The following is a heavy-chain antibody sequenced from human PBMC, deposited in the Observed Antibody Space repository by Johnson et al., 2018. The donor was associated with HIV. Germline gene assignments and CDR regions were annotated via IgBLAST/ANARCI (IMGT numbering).Heavy chain of an antibody. Sequence: QVQLVESGGGVVQPGSSLRLSCAASGFTFSSYAMHWVRQAPGKGLEWVAVISYDGSNKYYADSVKGRFTISRDNSKNTLYLQMNSLRAEDTAVYYCARDGGYSYGDAFDIWDQGTMVTVSS. D-gene: IGHD5-18*01. J-gene: IGHJ3*02. CDR1: GFTFSSYA. CDR2: ISYDGSNK. CDR3: ARDGGYSYGDAFDI. V-gene: IGHV3-30-3*01.